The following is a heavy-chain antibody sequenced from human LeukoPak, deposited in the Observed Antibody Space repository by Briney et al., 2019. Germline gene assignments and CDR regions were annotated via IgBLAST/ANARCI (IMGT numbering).Heavy chain of an antibody. D-gene: IGHD6-19*01. V-gene: IGHV4-34*01. CDR1: GGSFSGYY. CDR3: ARVTAVAGNAEYFQH. CDR2: INHSGST. J-gene: IGHJ1*01. Sequence: SETLSLTCAVYGGSFSGYYLSWIRQPPGKGLEWIGEINHSGSTNYNPSLKSRVTISVDTSKNQFSLKLSSVTAADTAVYYCARVTAVAGNAEYFQHWGQGTLVTVSS.